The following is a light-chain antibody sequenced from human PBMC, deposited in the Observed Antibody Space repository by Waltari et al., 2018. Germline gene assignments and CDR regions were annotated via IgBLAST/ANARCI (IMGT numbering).Light chain of an antibody. Sequence: ALAQPPSVSGSPGQPITISCTGTSGDVGGYNYVSWYQQHPGKAPRLMIYDVKNRPSGVSNRFSGSKSGNTASLTISGLQAEDEADYYCSSFTRTNAWVFGGGTKLTVL. J-gene: IGLJ3*02. CDR3: SSFTRTNAWV. CDR2: DVK. V-gene: IGLV2-14*03. CDR1: SGDVGGYNY.